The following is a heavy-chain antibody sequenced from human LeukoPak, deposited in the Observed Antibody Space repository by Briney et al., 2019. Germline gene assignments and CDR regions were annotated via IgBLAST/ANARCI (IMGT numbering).Heavy chain of an antibody. Sequence: RVSCKASGYSFTGYYMHWVRQAPGKGLEWVAFIRYDGIYKYYADSVKGRFTIFRDKSKTTLFLQMDSLRAEDTAVYYCAKDSEKGLAVARLEHWGQGTLVTVSS. CDR3: AKDSEKGLAVARLEH. J-gene: IGHJ5*02. CDR1: GYSFTGYY. D-gene: IGHD6-19*01. V-gene: IGHV3-30*02. CDR2: IRYDGIYK.